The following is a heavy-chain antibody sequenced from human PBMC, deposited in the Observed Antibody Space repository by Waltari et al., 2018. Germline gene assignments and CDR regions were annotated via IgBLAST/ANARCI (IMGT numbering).Heavy chain of an antibody. CDR1: GFTFSSYW. Sequence: EVQLVESGGGLVQPGGSLRLSCAASGFTFSSYWMSWVRQAPGKGLEWVANIKQDGSEKYYVDSVKGRFTISRDNAKNSLYLQMNSLRAEDTAVYYCARPKGGAWDAFDIWGQGTMVTVSS. J-gene: IGHJ3*02. CDR3: ARPKGGAWDAFDI. D-gene: IGHD1-26*01. V-gene: IGHV3-7*01. CDR2: IKQDGSEK.